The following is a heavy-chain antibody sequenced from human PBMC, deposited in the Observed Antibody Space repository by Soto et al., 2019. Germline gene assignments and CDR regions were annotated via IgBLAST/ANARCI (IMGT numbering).Heavy chain of an antibody. CDR1: GFSFSTYW. Sequence: LRLSCAASGFSFSTYWMSWVRQAPGKGLEWVANMKNDGSETYYVDSVKGRFTISRDNAKTSLYLQMNSLRAEDTAVYYCAKGGHIDFCGPGTLVTVSS. V-gene: IGHV3-7*03. J-gene: IGHJ4*02. CDR3: AKGGHIDF. D-gene: IGHD3-16*01. CDR2: MKNDGSET.